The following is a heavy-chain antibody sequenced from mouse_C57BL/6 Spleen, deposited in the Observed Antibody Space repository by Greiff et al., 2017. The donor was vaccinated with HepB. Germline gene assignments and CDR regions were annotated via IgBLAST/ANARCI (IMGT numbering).Heavy chain of an antibody. CDR2: IRNKANGYTT. D-gene: IGHD4-1*01. J-gene: IGHJ1*03. Sequence: EVQRVESGGGLVQPGGSLSLSCAASGFTFTDYYMSWVRQPPGKALEWLGFIRNKANGYTTEYSASVKGRFTISRDNSQSILYLQMNALRAEDSATYYCARYWDWYFDVWGTGTTVTVSS. CDR3: ARYWDWYFDV. V-gene: IGHV7-3*01. CDR1: GFTFTDYY.